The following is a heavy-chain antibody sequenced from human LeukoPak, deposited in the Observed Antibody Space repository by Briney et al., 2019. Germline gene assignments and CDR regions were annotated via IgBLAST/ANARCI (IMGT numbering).Heavy chain of an antibody. V-gene: IGHV1-2*04. D-gene: IGHD1-14*01. J-gene: IGHJ3*02. CDR3: ATMGLLGTDAFDI. Sequence: ASVKVSCKASGYTFTGYYMHWVRQAPGQGLEWMGWINPNSGGTNYAQKFQGWVTMTRDTSISTAYMELSRLRSDDTAVYYCATMGLLGTDAFDIWGQGTMVTVSS. CDR2: INPNSGGT. CDR1: GYTFTGYY.